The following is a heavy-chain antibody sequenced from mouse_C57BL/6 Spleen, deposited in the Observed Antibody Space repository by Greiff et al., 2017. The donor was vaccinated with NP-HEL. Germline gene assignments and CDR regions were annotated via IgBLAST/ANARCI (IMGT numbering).Heavy chain of an antibody. D-gene: IGHD1-1*01. CDR1: GYTFTSYW. V-gene: IGHV1-74*01. Sequence: VQLQQPGAELVKPGASVKVSCKASGYTFTSYWMHWVKQRPGQGLEWIGRIHPSDSDTNYNQKFKGKATLTVDKSSSTAYMQLISLTSEDSAVYYCAIENYGSSYEDWGQGTTLTVSS. CDR2: IHPSDSDT. J-gene: IGHJ2*01. CDR3: AIENYGSSYED.